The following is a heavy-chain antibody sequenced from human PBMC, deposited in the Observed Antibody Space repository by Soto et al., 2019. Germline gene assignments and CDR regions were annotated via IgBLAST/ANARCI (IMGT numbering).Heavy chain of an antibody. CDR1: GGSVSSGSYQ. CDR2: IHVSGST. Sequence: SETLSLTCTVSGGSVSSGSYQWTWIRQPPGKGLEWIGYIHVSGSTNDNPSLKGRVTMSIDTSKNQFSLKLSSVTAADTAVYYCARDGHGMDVWGQGTKVTVS. J-gene: IGHJ6*02. V-gene: IGHV4-61*01. CDR3: ARDGHGMDV.